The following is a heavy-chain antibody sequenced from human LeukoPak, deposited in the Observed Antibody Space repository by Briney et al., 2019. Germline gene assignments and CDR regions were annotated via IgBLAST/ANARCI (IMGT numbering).Heavy chain of an antibody. Sequence: SETLSLTCAVYGGSFSGYYWSRIRQPPGKGLEWIGEINHSGSTNYNPSLKSRVTISVDTSKNQFSLKLSSVTAADTAVYYCARAGRTMVRGVIRHYHYYGMDVWGQGTTVTVSS. D-gene: IGHD3-10*01. CDR1: GGSFSGYY. V-gene: IGHV4-34*01. CDR2: INHSGST. J-gene: IGHJ6*02. CDR3: ARAGRTMVRGVIRHYHYYGMDV.